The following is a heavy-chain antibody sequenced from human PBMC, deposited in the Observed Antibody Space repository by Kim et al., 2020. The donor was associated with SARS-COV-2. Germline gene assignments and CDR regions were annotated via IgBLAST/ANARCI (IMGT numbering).Heavy chain of an antibody. J-gene: IGHJ4*02. D-gene: IGHD3-22*01. Sequence: SETLSLTCTVSGGSISSGGYYWSWIRQHPGKGLEWIGYIYYSGSTYYNPSLKSRVTISVDTSKNQFSLKLSSVTAADTAVYYCARDASYYYDSSGYRESYFDYWGQGTLVTVSS. V-gene: IGHV4-31*03. CDR3: ARDASYYYDSSGYRESYFDY. CDR2: IYYSGST. CDR1: GGSISSGGYY.